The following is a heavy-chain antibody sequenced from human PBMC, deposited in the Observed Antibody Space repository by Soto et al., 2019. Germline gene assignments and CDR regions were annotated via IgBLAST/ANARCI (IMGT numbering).Heavy chain of an antibody. CDR3: AKQVAQLPYNWFDP. V-gene: IGHV3-23*01. CDR2: ISGSGGST. CDR1: GFTFSSYA. D-gene: IGHD2-2*01. J-gene: IGHJ5*02. Sequence: GGSMRLSCAASGFTFSSYAMSWVRQAPGKGLEWVSAISGSGGSTYYADSVKGRFTISRDNSKNTLYLQMNSLRAEDTAVYYCAKQVAQLPYNWFDPWGQGTLVTVSS.